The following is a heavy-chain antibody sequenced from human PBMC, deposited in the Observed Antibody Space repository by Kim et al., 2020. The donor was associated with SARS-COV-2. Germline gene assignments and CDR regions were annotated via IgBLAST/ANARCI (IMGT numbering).Heavy chain of an antibody. Sequence: YADSVKGRFTISRDNSKNTVYLQMNSLRAEDTAVYYCAREGGFGESGLDYWGQGTLVTVSS. V-gene: IGHV3-33*01. CDR3: AREGGFGESGLDY. D-gene: IGHD3-10*01. J-gene: IGHJ4*02.